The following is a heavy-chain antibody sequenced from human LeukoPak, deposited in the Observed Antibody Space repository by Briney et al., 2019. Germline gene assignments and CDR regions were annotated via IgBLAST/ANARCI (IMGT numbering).Heavy chain of an antibody. CDR1: GFTFSITC. CDR3: STDYAGVTS. V-gene: IGHV3-15*01. D-gene: IGHD4-23*01. Sequence: GGSLRLSCAASGFTFSITCMSWVCHPPRQGLGLVWRGKMRIDGATADYNVPVKARFILSRDDSRNTLYLQMNSLTIEDRGVYDCSTDYAGVTSWGRGTRVTVSA. CDR2: GKMRIDGATA. J-gene: IGHJ5*02.